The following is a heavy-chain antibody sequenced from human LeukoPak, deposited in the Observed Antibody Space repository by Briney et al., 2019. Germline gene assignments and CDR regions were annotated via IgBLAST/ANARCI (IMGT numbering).Heavy chain of an antibody. Sequence: PSETLSLTCAVSGGSISSSNWWRWVRQPPGKGLEWIGEIYHSGSTNYNPSLKSRVTISVDKSKNQFSLKLSSVTAADTAVYYCARVTSTVTTEVFDYWGQGTLVTVSS. V-gene: IGHV4-4*02. J-gene: IGHJ4*02. D-gene: IGHD4-11*01. CDR3: ARVTSTVTTEVFDY. CDR2: IYHSGST. CDR1: GGSISSSNW.